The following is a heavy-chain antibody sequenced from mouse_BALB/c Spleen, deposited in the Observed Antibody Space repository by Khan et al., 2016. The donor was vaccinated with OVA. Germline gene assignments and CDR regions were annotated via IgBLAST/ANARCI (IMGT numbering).Heavy chain of an antibody. CDR3: TSCGYGGFAS. V-gene: IGHV1S81*02. CDR2: INPSNGDT. CDR1: GYTFTSYY. Sequence: QMQLQQSGAELVKPGASVKLSCKASGYTFTSYYMYWVKQRPGQGLEWIGEINPSNGDTYFNEKFKNKAKRTVDKYSSTTYMQISSQTSEDSADYYCTSCGYGGFASWGQGTLVTVSA. J-gene: IGHJ3*01. D-gene: IGHD2-2*01.